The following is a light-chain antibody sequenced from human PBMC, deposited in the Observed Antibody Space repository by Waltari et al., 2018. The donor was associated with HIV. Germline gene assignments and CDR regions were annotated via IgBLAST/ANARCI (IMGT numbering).Light chain of an antibody. CDR3: QQYSTHYG. CDR2: MTS. J-gene: IGKJ2*03. Sequence: IQMTQSPSNLSASVGDAVILTCRASQNIDNWLAWYQQRPGRAPKLLMSMTSVLESGVPSRVSCSGKGTTFTLTISSLQPDDFGTYYCQQYSTHYGFGQGTRVE. V-gene: IGKV1-5*03. CDR1: QNIDNW.